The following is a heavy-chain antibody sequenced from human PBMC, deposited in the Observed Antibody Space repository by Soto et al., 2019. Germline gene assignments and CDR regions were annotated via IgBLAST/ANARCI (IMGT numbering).Heavy chain of an antibody. V-gene: IGHV3-23*01. CDR2: LDGAGGST. Sequence: GGSLRLSCLASGFTFSDFAMTWVRHVPGRGLEWVASLDGAGGSTYYAESVRGRFSISRDNSQNTLFLQMKRLTVDDTAIYYCAAPRDEYGSGVSWFTYGMDIWGQGTTVTVSS. D-gene: IGHD3-10*01. CDR3: AAPRDEYGSGVSWFTYGMDI. J-gene: IGHJ6*02. CDR1: GFTFSDFA.